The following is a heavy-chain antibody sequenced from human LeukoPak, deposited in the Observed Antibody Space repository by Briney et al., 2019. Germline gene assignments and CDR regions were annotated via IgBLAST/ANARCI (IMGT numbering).Heavy chain of an antibody. Sequence: PSETLSLTCTVSGGSISSYYWSWIRQPPGKGLEWIGYIYYSGSTNYNPSLKSRVTISVDTSKNQFSLKLSSVTAADTAVYYCAGGGDTAMVTAFDYWGQGTLVTVSS. CDR3: AGGGDTAMVTAFDY. D-gene: IGHD5-18*01. CDR1: GGSISSYY. CDR2: IYYSGST. V-gene: IGHV4-59*01. J-gene: IGHJ4*02.